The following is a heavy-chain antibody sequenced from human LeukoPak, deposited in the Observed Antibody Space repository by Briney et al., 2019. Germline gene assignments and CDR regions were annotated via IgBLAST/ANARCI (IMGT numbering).Heavy chain of an antibody. D-gene: IGHD3-22*01. V-gene: IGHV4-4*07. CDR1: DGSISSYY. CDR3: ARAYYYDSSGYYHDY. Sequence: SETLSLTCTVSDGSISSYYWSWIRQPAGKGLEWIGRIHTSGSTNYNPSLKSRVTMSVDTSKNQFSLKLSSVTAADTAVYYCARAYYYDSSGYYHDYWGQGTLVTVSS. CDR2: IHTSGST. J-gene: IGHJ4*02.